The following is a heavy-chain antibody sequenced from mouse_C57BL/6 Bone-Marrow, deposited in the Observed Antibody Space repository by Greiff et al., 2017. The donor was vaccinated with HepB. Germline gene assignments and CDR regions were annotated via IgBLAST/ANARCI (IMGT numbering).Heavy chain of an antibody. CDR2: INPSSGYT. Sequence: VQLQQSGAELARPGASVKMSCKASGYTFTSYTMHWVKQRPGQGLGWIGYINPSSGYTKYNQKFKDKATLTADKSSSTAYMQLSSLTSEDSAVYYCARGYGKRSLDYWGQGTTLTVSS. V-gene: IGHV1-4*01. J-gene: IGHJ2*01. CDR3: ARGYGKRSLDY. D-gene: IGHD1-1*01. CDR1: GYTFTSYT.